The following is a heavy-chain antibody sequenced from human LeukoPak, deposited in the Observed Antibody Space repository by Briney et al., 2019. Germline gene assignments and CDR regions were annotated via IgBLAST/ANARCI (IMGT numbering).Heavy chain of an antibody. D-gene: IGHD6-13*01. J-gene: IGHJ5*02. Sequence: GSLRLSCAASGFTFSSYAMSWVRQPPGKGLEWIGEIYHSGSTNYNPSLKSRVTISVDKSKNQFSLKLSPVTAADTAVYYCARSIAAAGTWGQGTLVTVSS. CDR3: ARSIAAAGT. V-gene: IGHV4-4*02. CDR1: GFTFSSYAM. CDR2: IYHSGST.